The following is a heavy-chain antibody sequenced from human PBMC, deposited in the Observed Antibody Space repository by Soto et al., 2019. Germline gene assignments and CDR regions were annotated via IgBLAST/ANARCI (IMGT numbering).Heavy chain of an antibody. V-gene: IGHV4-30-4*01. D-gene: IGHD3-10*01. J-gene: IGHJ4*02. CDR2: ISYSGST. CDR3: ARRKASYHYGSGGFAS. CDR1: GGSISSGGYY. Sequence: SQTLSLTCTVSGGSISSGGYYWSCIRQHPATGLEGIGHISYSGSTYYNTSLKSRVTLSVDTSKNHLSLKLTSVTAADTAVYYCARRKASYHYGSGGFASWGQGTLVTAPQ.